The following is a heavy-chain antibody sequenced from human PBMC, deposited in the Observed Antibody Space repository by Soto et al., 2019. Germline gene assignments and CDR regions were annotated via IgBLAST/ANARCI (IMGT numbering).Heavy chain of an antibody. CDR3: ARDLYDFWSGYPHYYYYYMDV. CDR1: GFTFSSYG. Sequence: ESGGGVVQPGRSLRLSCAASGFTFSSYGMHWVRQAPGKGLEWVAVIWYDGSNKYYADSVKGRFTISRDNSKNTLYLQMNSLRAEDTAVYYCARDLYDFWSGYPHYYYYYMDVWGKGTTVTVSS. J-gene: IGHJ6*03. D-gene: IGHD3-3*01. V-gene: IGHV3-33*01. CDR2: IWYDGSNK.